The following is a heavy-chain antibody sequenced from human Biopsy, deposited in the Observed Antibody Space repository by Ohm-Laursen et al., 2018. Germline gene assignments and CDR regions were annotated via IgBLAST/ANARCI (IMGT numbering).Heavy chain of an antibody. D-gene: IGHD5/OR15-5a*01. V-gene: IGHV3-23*01. CDR3: VREMSHESTIRDSFDL. Sequence: SLRLSCAAPGFTFSSYGMSWVRQAPGKGLEWVSAITDSGGSTFYADSVKGRFTISRDNSKNTLSLQMNSLRVEDTAVYYCVREMSHESTIRDSFDLWGQGTMVTVSS. CDR2: ITDSGGST. J-gene: IGHJ3*01. CDR1: GFTFSSYG.